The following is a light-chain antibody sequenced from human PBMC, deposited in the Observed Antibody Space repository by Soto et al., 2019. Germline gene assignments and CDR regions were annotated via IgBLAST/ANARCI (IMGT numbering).Light chain of an antibody. V-gene: IGLV2-14*01. CDR2: DVS. Sequence: QSALTQPASVSGSPGQSITISCTGTSSDVGGYNYVSWYQQHPGKAPKLMIYDVSTRPSGVSDRFSGSKSGNTASLTISGLQAEDEADYYCSSYTSSSTQVVFGGGTKVTVL. CDR1: SSDVGGYNY. CDR3: SSYTSSSTQVV. J-gene: IGLJ2*01.